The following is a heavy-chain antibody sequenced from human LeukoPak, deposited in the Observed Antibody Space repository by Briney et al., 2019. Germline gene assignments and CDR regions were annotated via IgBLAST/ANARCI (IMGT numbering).Heavy chain of an antibody. CDR1: GYTFTVYY. D-gene: IGHD3-3*01. CDR2: INPNSGGT. J-gene: IGHJ4*02. V-gene: IGHV1-2*02. CDR3: ARDFWSTTDY. Sequence: EASVKVSCKASGYTFTVYYMHWVRQAPGQGLEWMGWINPNSGGTNYAQKFQGRVTMTRDTSISTAYMELSRLKSDDTAVYYCARDFWSTTDYWGQGTLVTVSS.